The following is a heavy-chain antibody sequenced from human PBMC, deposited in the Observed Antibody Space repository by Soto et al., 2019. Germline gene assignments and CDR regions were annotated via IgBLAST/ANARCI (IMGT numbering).Heavy chain of an antibody. CDR2: IRSKANSYAT. D-gene: IGHD1-26*01. CDR1: GITVSGSS. J-gene: IGHJ4*02. CDR3: TRLGGSYEESWEDY. Sequence: EVQLVESGGGLVQPGGSLKLSCAASGITVSGSSIHWVRQASGKGLEWVGRIRSKANSYATAYAASVKGRFTISRDDSDNTAYLQMNSLRTEDTAVYYCTRLGGSYEESWEDYWGQGTLVTVSS. V-gene: IGHV3-73*01.